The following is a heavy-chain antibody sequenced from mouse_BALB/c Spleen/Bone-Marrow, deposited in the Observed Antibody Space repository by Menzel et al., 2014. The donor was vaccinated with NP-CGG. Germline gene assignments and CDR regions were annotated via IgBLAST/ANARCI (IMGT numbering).Heavy chain of an antibody. Sequence: EVKLMESGGGLVQPGGSLRLSCATSGFTFSDFYMEWVRQSPGKRLEWIAISRNKANDYTTDYSASVKGRFIVSRGTSQSILYLQMHALRAEDTAIYYCVRGNWAFFDYWGQGATLTVSS. V-gene: IGHV7-1*02. CDR2: SRNKANDYTT. CDR1: GFTFSDFY. CDR3: VRGNWAFFDY. J-gene: IGHJ2*01. D-gene: IGHD4-1*01.